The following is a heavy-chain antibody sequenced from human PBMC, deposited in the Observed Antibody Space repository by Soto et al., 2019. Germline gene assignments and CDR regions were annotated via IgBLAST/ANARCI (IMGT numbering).Heavy chain of an antibody. D-gene: IGHD1-26*01. CDR3: ARGQGELLGGY. CDR2: IWYDGSNK. Sequence: QVQLVESGGGVVQPGRSLRLSCAASGFTFSNYGMHWVRQAPGKGLEWVAVIWYDGSNKYYADSVKGRFIISRDNSKNTVYLQMNSLRAQETAVYYCARGQGELLGGYWGQGILITVSS. J-gene: IGHJ4*02. CDR1: GFTFSNYG. V-gene: IGHV3-33*01.